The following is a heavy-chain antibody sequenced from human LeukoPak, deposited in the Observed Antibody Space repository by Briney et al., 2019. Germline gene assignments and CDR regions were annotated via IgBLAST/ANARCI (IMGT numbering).Heavy chain of an antibody. CDR3: ARQITVVVPAATEIFDY. CDR2: IYTSGST. V-gene: IGHV4-61*02. CDR1: GGSISSGSYY. Sequence: PSQTLSLTCTVSGGSISSGSYYWSWIRQPAGKGLEWIGRIYTSGSTNYNPSLKSRVTISVDTSKNQFSLKLSSVTAADTAVYYCARQITVVVPAATEIFDYWGQGTLVTVSS. D-gene: IGHD2-2*01. J-gene: IGHJ4*02.